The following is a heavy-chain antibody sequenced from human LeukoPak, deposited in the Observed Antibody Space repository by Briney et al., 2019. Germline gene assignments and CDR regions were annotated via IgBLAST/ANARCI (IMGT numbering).Heavy chain of an antibody. CDR1: GFTFSNYG. CDR3: ARGEYYDSSGYSQYFQH. Sequence: GGSLRLSCAASGFTFSNYGMHWVRQAPGRGLEWVAIIWFDGSYKYYADSVKGRFTISRDNSKNTLYLQMNSLRAEDTAVYYCARGEYYDSSGYSQYFQHWGQGTLVTVSS. V-gene: IGHV3-33*01. J-gene: IGHJ1*01. D-gene: IGHD3-22*01. CDR2: IWFDGSYK.